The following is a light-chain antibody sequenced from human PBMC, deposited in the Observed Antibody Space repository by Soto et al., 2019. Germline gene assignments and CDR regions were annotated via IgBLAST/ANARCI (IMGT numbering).Light chain of an antibody. CDR3: QLYYLLPWT. V-gene: IGKV3-20*01. Sequence: VLTQSPGTVSLSPGERATLSCTASQSVSSSFLAWYQQNPGQAPRLLIYGASSMSTGIPDRISGSGSGTDCTLTISRFQLRDFAVLYCQLYYLLPWTFGQGTDVEIK. CDR2: GAS. CDR1: QSVSSSF. J-gene: IGKJ1*01.